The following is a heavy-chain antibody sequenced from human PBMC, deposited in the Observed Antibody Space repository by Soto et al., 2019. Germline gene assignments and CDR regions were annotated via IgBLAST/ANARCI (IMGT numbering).Heavy chain of an antibody. V-gene: IGHV3-74*01. Sequence: GGSLRLSCAASGFIFSTYSMNWVRQAPGKGLEWVSHINSDGSRTSYADSVKGRFTISRDNAKNTLYLQMNSLRAEDTAVYYCARDLSSCSSARCYSFYYGVDVWGQGTTVTVSS. CDR1: GFIFSTYS. CDR2: INSDGSRT. J-gene: IGHJ6*02. CDR3: ARDLSSCSSARCYSFYYGVDV. D-gene: IGHD2-2*01.